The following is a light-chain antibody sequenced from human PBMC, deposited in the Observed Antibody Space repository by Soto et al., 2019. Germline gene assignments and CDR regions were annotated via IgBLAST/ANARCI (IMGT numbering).Light chain of an antibody. CDR2: EVS. Sequence: QSALTQPASVSGFPGQSITISCTGTSSDVGGYNYVSWYQRHPGKAPKLMIYEVSNRPSGVSNRFSGSKSGNTASLTISGLQAEDEADYYCSSYTSSSTYVFGLRTKLTVL. CDR1: SSDVGGYNY. CDR3: SSYTSSSTYV. J-gene: IGLJ1*01. V-gene: IGLV2-14*01.